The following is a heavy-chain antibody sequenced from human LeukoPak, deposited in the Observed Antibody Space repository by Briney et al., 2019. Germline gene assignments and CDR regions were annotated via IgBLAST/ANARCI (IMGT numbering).Heavy chain of an antibody. CDR2: ISYDGSNK. D-gene: IGHD1-26*01. Sequence: GGSLRLSCAASGFTFSSYGMHWVRQAPGKGLEWVAVISYDGSNKYYADSVKGRFTISRDYSKNTLYLQMNSLRAEDTAVYYCAKDQGSGATGFDYWGQGTLVTVSS. CDR1: GFTFSSYG. J-gene: IGHJ4*02. CDR3: AKDQGSGATGFDY. V-gene: IGHV3-30*18.